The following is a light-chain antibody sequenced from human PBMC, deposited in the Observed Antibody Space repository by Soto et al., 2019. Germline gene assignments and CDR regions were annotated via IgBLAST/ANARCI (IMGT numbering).Light chain of an antibody. J-gene: IGLJ1*01. V-gene: IGLV2-8*01. Sequence: QSVLAQPPSASGSPGQSVTISCTGTSSDVGGYNYVSWYQQHPGKAPKVIIYEVSKRPSGVPDRFSGSKSGSTASLTVSGLQAEDEADYYCSSYAVTNSFVFGTGTKV. CDR2: EVS. CDR1: SSDVGGYNY. CDR3: SSYAVTNSFV.